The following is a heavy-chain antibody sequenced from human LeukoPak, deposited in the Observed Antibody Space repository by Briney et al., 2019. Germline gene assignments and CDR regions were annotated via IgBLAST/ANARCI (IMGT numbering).Heavy chain of an antibody. CDR2: IGIGGDT. Sequence: GGSLRLSCAASGCTFRSYDMHWVRQVPGKGLEWVSAIGIGGDTHYLDSVKGRFTISRENAKNSLYLQMDSLRAGDTAVYYCARGGIPVAGIDEIDFWGQGTLVTVAS. V-gene: IGHV3-13*01. CDR3: ARGGIPVAGIDEIDF. CDR1: GCTFRSYD. J-gene: IGHJ4*02. D-gene: IGHD6-19*01.